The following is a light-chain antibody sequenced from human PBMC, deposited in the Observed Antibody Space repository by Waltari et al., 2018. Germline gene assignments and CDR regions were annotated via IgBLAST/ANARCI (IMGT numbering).Light chain of an antibody. Sequence: QSALTQPSSVSGSPGQSITISCTGSTTDLCDYTYVPWSQQHPGKAPKLVIYEVNNRPAGISNRFSGSKAGNTASLAISGLQAEDEADYYCSSYTSLTNLFVVFGGGTKVTVL. J-gene: IGLJ2*01. CDR3: SSYTSLTNLFVV. V-gene: IGLV2-14*01. CDR1: TTDLCDYTY. CDR2: EVN.